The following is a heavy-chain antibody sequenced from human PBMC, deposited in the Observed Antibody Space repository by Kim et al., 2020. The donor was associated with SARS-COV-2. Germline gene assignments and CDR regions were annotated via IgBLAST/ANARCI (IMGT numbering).Heavy chain of an antibody. Sequence: DESEKYYVASVEGRFTVSRDNARSSLYLQMNSLRADDTAVYYCARIRVATPYYGMDVWGQGTTVTVSS. J-gene: IGHJ6*02. CDR2: DESEK. D-gene: IGHD5-12*01. CDR3: ARIRVATPYYGMDV. V-gene: IGHV3-7*01.